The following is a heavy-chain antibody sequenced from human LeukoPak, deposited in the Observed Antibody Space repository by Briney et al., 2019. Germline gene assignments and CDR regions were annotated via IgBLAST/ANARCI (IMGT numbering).Heavy chain of an antibody. CDR1: GGSISSYY. CDR2: IYYSGST. Sequence: SETLSLTCTVSGGSISSYYWSWIRQPPGKGLEWIGYIYYSGSTNYNPSLKSRVTISVDTSKNQFSLKLSSVTAADTAVYYCARGAPYDSSGYYYGYFQHWGQGTLVTVSS. J-gene: IGHJ1*01. CDR3: ARGAPYDSSGYYYGYFQH. V-gene: IGHV4-59*01. D-gene: IGHD3-22*01.